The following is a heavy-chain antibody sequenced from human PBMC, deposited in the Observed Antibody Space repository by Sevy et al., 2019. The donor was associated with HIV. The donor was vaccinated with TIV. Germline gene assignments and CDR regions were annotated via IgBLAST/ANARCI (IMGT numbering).Heavy chain of an antibody. D-gene: IGHD2-15*01. Sequence: GGSLRLSCAASGFTFGNNWMNWVRQAPGKGLQWVATIKEDGSEKYYVDSVRGRFTISRDNANNSLYLQMNSLRVEDTSVYYCASDLRYCTGGNCYCWLDYWGQGTLVTVSS. V-gene: IGHV3-7*01. CDR2: IKEDGSEK. CDR1: GFTFGNNW. CDR3: ASDLRYCTGGNCYCWLDY. J-gene: IGHJ4*02.